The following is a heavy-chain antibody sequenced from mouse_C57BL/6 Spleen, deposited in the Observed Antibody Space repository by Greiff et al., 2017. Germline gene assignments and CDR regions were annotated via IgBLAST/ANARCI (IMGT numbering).Heavy chain of an antibody. Sequence: EVQLQQSGPVLVKPGASVKMSCKASGYTFTDYYMNWVKQSHGKSLEWIGVINPYNGGTSYNQKFKGKATLTVDKSSSTAYMELNSLTSEDSAVYYCAKFTTVVRYFDVWGTGTTVTVSS. J-gene: IGHJ1*03. CDR1: GYTFTDYY. CDR2: INPYNGGT. CDR3: AKFTTVVRYFDV. V-gene: IGHV1-19*01. D-gene: IGHD1-1*01.